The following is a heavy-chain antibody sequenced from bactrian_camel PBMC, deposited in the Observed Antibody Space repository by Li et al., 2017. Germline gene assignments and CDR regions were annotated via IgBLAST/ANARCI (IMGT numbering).Heavy chain of an antibody. J-gene: IGHJ6*01. CDR3: AASRTGGYYYTLRGCVDDFRY. V-gene: IGHV3S55*01. CDR1: GFTFDPST. Sequence: HVQLVESGGGSVQAGETLRLSCTASGFTFDPSTVGWYRQAPGNECALVSSIDSDGDTYYQDSVKGRFTISRDNAKNTLYLQMNSLKPEDTDMYYCAASRTGGYYYTLRGCVDDFRYWGQGTQVTVS. D-gene: IGHD2*01. CDR2: IDSDGDT.